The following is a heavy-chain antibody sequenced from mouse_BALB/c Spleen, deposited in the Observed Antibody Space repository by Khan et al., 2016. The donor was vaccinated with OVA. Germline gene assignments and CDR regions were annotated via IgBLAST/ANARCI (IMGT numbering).Heavy chain of an antibody. CDR2: ISTYYGDV. Sequence: VQLQESGAELVRPGVSVKISCKGSGYTFTDYAMHWVKQSHAKSLEWIGVISTYYGDVDYSQKFKGKATMTVDRSSSTAYMELARLTSEDSAIYYCASGEKFAYWGQGTLVTVSA. D-gene: IGHD2-13*01. CDR1: GYTFTDYA. V-gene: IGHV1S137*01. CDR3: ASGEKFAY. J-gene: IGHJ3*01.